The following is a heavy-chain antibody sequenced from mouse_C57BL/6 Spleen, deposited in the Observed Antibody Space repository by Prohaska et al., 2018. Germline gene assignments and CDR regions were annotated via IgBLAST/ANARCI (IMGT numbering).Heavy chain of an antibody. D-gene: IGHD4-1*01. CDR1: GIDFSRYW. CDR3: ARETGTPMDY. J-gene: IGHJ4*01. Sequence: EVKLLQSGGGLVQPGGSLKLSCAASGIDFSRYWMSWVRRAPGKGQEWIGEMKSDRSTISYAPYLKDKFIISRDNAKNTLYLQMRKVRSEDTALYYCARETGTPMDYWGQGTSVTVSS. CDR2: MKSDRSTI. V-gene: IGHV4-1*01.